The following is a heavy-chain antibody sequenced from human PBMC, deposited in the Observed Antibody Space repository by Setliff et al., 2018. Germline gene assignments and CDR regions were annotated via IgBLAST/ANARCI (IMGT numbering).Heavy chain of an antibody. Sequence: SETLSLTCTVSGGSISSYYWSWIRQSPGKGLEWIGYIHYSGSTNYNPSLKSRVSISVDTSKNQFSLRLTPVTAADTAVYYCARAYYYARSRNFDYWGQGTLVTVSS. V-gene: IGHV4-59*01. D-gene: IGHD3-22*01. CDR1: GGSISSYY. CDR3: ARAYYYARSRNFDY. CDR2: IHYSGST. J-gene: IGHJ4*02.